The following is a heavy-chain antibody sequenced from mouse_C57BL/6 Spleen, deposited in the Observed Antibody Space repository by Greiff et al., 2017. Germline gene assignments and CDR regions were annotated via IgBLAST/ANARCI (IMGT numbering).Heavy chain of an antibody. CDR3: ARDSSGYGGFAY. D-gene: IGHD3-2*02. CDR2: IYPGDGDT. CDR1: GYAFSSSW. V-gene: IGHV1-82*01. Sequence: QVQLKQSGPELVKPGASVKISCKASGYAFSSSWLNWVKQRPGKGLEGIGRIYPGDGDTNYNGKFKGKATLTADKSSSTAYMQLSSLTSEDSAVYFCARDSSGYGGFAYWGQVTLVTVSA. J-gene: IGHJ3*01.